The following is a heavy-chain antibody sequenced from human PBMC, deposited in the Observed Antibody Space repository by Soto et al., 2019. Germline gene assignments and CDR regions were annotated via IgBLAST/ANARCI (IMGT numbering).Heavy chain of an antibody. D-gene: IGHD2-15*01. V-gene: IGHV3-23*01. Sequence: XGALRLSFSAAGCTCSSYAMGWVLQGPGKGLEWVAVVSIGGSTHYADSVRGRFTISRDNSKNTLSLQMNSLTAEDTAVYFCAKRRGAGGHFDYWGQGALVTVSS. CDR2: VSIGGST. CDR1: GCTCSSYA. J-gene: IGHJ4*02. CDR3: AKRRGAGGHFDY.